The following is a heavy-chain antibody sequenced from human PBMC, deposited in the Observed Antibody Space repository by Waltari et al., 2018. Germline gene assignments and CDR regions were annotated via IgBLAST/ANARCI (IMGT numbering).Heavy chain of an antibody. J-gene: IGHJ3*02. D-gene: IGHD1-26*01. V-gene: IGHV3-53*01. Sequence: EVQLVESGGGLIQPGGSLRLSCAASGFTVSSNYMSWVRQAPGKGLEWVSGIYSGGSTYYADSVKGRFTISRDNSKNTLYLQMNSLRAEETAVYYCAREGGSYRYKDAFDIWGQGTMVTVSS. CDR2: IYSGGST. CDR3: AREGGSYRYKDAFDI. CDR1: GFTVSSNY.